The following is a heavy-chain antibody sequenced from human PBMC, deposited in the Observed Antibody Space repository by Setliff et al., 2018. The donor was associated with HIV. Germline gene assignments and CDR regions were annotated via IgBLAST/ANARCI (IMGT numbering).Heavy chain of an antibody. Sequence: GESLKISCKGSGYIFGLYWIAWVRQMPGKGLEWVSVIYRDGATYYADSVKGRFTISRDTAKNTVYLQMNSLTSEDTAFYYCARGRINYGDYYYWGQGTLVTVSS. D-gene: IGHD4-17*01. J-gene: IGHJ4*02. V-gene: IGHV3-53*01. CDR1: GYIFGLYW. CDR3: ARGRINYGDYYY. CDR2: IYRDGAT.